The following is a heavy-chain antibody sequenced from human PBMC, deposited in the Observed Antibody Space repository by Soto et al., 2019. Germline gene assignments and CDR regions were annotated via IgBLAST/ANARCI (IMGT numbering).Heavy chain of an antibody. V-gene: IGHV4-59*01. CDR1: GASISSYD. CDR2: IHNGEST. D-gene: IGHD3-10*01. Sequence: PAETLSLTCSASGASISSYDCSWFRQAPGRGLEYIGYIHNGESTNYNPPLESRVNISADTSKNQFTRRLGYVTAADSGMYYSSWGSSAGPFDHWGQGTLVTVSS. J-gene: IGHJ4*02. CDR3: SWGSSAGPFDH.